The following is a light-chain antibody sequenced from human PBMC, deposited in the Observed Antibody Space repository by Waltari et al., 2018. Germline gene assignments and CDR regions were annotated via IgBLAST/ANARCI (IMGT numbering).Light chain of an antibody. J-gene: IGLJ2*01. CDR2: SFS. CDR3: QSYDTTLGAVV. V-gene: IGLV1-40*01. Sequence: QSVLTQPPSVSGAPGQRVTISCSGTKSNIGAGFDVPWYQQDPGTAPKPLLHSFSSRPSGCSDRFSGFKAGASASQVITGLQAEGEAMYYCQSYDTTLGAVVFGGGTRLTV. CDR1: KSNIGAGFD.